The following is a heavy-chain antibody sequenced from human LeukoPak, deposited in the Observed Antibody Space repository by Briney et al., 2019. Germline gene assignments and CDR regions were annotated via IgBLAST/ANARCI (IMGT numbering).Heavy chain of an antibody. J-gene: IGHJ4*02. CDR2: INPNSGGT. V-gene: IGHV1-2*02. CDR3: ARDIWLGELHYFDY. D-gene: IGHD1-26*01. Sequence: ASVKVSCKASGYTFTGYYMHWVRQAPGQGLEWMGWINPNSGGTNYAQKFQGRVTMTRDTSISTAYMELSRLRSDDTVVYYCARDIWLGELHYFDYWGQGTLVTVSS. CDR1: GYTFTGYY.